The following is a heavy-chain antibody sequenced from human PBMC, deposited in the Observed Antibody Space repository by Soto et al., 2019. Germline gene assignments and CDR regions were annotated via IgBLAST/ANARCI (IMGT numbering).Heavy chain of an antibody. CDR3: ARSGGDGSGTYYLHYFDY. Sequence: PSETLSLTCAVYVGSFSGYYWSWIRQPPGKGLEWIGEVNHIESTNYNPSLKSRVTMSVDTSKNQFSLKLDSVTAADTAVYYCARSGGDGSGTYYLHYFDYWGHGNLVT. V-gene: IGHV4-34*01. J-gene: IGHJ4*01. CDR2: VNHIEST. D-gene: IGHD3-10*01. CDR1: VGSFSGYY.